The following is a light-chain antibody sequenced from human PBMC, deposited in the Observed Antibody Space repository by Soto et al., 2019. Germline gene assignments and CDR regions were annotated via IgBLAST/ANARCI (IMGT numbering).Light chain of an antibody. CDR3: SSYTRARTYV. CDR1: NTDVGGYKY. Sequence: SVLTQPRSVSGSPGQSVTVSCTGTNTDVGGYKYVSWYQHHPGKAPKLILYEFRNRPSGVSNRFSGSKSGNTASLTISGLQADDEAEYFCSSYTRARTYVFGSGTKVTVL. CDR2: EFR. V-gene: IGLV2-14*01. J-gene: IGLJ1*01.